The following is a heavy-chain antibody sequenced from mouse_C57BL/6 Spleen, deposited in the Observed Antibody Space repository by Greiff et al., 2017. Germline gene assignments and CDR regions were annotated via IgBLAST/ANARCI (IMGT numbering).Heavy chain of an antibody. D-gene: IGHD1-1*01. V-gene: IGHV5-9-1*02. CDR2: ISSGGDYI. CDR3: TRETLYGSSWAWFAY. CDR1: GFTFSSYA. J-gene: IGHJ3*01. Sequence: EVMLVESGEGLVKPGGSLKLSCAASGFTFSSYAMSWVRQTPEKRLEWVAYISSGGDYIYYADTVKGRFTISRDNARNTLYLQMSSLKSEDTAMYYCTRETLYGSSWAWFAYWGQGTLVTVSA.